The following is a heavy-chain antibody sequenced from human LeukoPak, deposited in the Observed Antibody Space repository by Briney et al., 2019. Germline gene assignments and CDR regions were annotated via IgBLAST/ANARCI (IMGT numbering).Heavy chain of an antibody. Sequence: ASVKVSCKASGYTFTNYHISWVRQAPGQGLEWMGWTSTNNGNTNYAQNLQGRVTMTKDTSTSTAYMELRSLRSDDTAVYYCALISYCTSVTCYFLDYWGQGTLVSVSS. D-gene: IGHD2-8*01. CDR3: ALISYCTSVTCYFLDY. CDR1: GYTFTNYH. V-gene: IGHV1-18*01. CDR2: TSTNNGNT. J-gene: IGHJ4*02.